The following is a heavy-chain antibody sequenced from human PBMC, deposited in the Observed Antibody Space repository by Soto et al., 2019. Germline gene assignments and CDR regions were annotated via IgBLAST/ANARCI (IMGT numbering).Heavy chain of an antibody. Sequence: QVQLQESGPGLVKPSGTLSLTCAVSGASISSGWWPWVRQPPGKGLEWIGDTPYSGRTHDNSSLNFRVTISTAKSKKQFPLTLRSVTAANTAVYYCSSRVTDAPTWGQGTLVTVSS. V-gene: IGHV4-4*02. J-gene: IGHJ5*02. D-gene: IGHD3-10*01. CDR3: SSRVTDAPT. CDR1: GASISSGW. CDR2: TPYSGRT.